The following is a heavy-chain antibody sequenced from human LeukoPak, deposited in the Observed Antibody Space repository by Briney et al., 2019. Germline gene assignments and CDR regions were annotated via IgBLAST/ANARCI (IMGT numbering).Heavy chain of an antibody. Sequence: GGSLRLSCAASEFTFSSYDMGWVRQTPGKGLQWVSGISGSGGKTNYADSVRGRFTISRDNSKNTLYLQMNSLRAEDTAVYYCAKESVLRYFDWLFDYWGQGTLVTVSS. D-gene: IGHD3-9*01. CDR3: AKESVLRYFDWLFDY. CDR1: EFTFSSYD. CDR2: ISGSGGKT. V-gene: IGHV3-23*01. J-gene: IGHJ4*02.